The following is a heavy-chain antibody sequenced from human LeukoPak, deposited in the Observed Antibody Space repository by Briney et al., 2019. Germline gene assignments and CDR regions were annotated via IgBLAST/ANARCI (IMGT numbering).Heavy chain of an antibody. CDR1: GFTFSSYG. CDR3: ARRWLGDPYGMDV. Sequence: PGGSLRLSCAASGFTFSSYGMHWVRQAPGKGLEWVSTISGSGISTYYSDSVKGRFTISRDNSKNTLYLQMNSLRGEDTATYYCARRWLGDPYGMDVWGQGTTVTVSS. D-gene: IGHD3-10*01. J-gene: IGHJ6*02. CDR2: ISGSGIST. V-gene: IGHV3-23*01.